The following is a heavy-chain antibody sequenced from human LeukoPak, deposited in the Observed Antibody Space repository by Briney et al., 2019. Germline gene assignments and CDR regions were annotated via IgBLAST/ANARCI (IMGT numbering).Heavy chain of an antibody. V-gene: IGHV3-74*03. J-gene: IGHJ4*02. Sequence: GGSLRLSCAASGFTFSTYWMHWVRQAPGKGLLWVSRINGDGTSTKYADSVKGRFTISRDNARHTLYLQMNSLRAEDTAVYYCARASTTMPNLLDYWGQGTLVTVSS. CDR3: ARASTTMPNLLDY. D-gene: IGHD4-17*01. CDR1: GFTFSTYW. CDR2: INGDGTST.